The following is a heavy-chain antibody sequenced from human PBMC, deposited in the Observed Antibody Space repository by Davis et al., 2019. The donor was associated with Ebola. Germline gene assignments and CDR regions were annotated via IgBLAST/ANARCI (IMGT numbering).Heavy chain of an antibody. CDR2: ISGSGGST. Sequence: GESLKISCAASGFTFSSYAMSWVRQAPGKGLEWVSAISGSGGSTYYADSVKGRFTISRDNSKNTLYLQMNSLRAEDTAVYYCANGDYSSGWGYWGQGTLVTVSS. CDR3: ANGDYSSGWGY. D-gene: IGHD6-19*01. CDR1: GFTFSSYA. J-gene: IGHJ4*02. V-gene: IGHV3-23*01.